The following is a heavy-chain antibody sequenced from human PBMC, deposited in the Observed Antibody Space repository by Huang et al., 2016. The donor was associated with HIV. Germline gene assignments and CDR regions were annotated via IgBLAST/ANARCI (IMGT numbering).Heavy chain of an antibody. V-gene: IGHV5-51*01. Sequence: EVHLVQSGAEVKEPGESLKIYCQASGYNFDSYWIGWVRQMPGKGLELMGVIYPGDSDTRYDPSFQGQVTISADQSINTAYLQWSSLKASDTAIYFCARQGLWLPPTDPFDYWGQGTPVTVSA. J-gene: IGHJ4*02. CDR3: ARQGLWLPPTDPFDY. CDR1: GYNFDSYW. CDR2: IYPGDSDT. D-gene: IGHD3-10*01.